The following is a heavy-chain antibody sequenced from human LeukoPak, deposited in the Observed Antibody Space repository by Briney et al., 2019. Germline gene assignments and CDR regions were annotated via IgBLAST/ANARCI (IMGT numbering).Heavy chain of an antibody. CDR1: GFTFSSYA. Sequence: GGSLRLSCAASGFTFSSYAMTWVRQAPGKGLEWVSGISGSGGRTYYADSVKGRFTISRDNAKNSLYLQMNSLRDEDSAVYYCARDQGIFDYWGQGTLVTVSS. CDR3: ARDQGIFDY. V-gene: IGHV3-23*01. J-gene: IGHJ4*02. CDR2: ISGSGGRT.